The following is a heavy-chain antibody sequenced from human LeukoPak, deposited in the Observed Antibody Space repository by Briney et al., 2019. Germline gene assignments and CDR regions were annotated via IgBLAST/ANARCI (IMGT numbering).Heavy chain of an antibody. CDR3: ARVVNVDWFDP. CDR1: GYTSSNYG. V-gene: IGHV1-18*01. J-gene: IGHJ5*02. Sequence: ASVKVSCKTSGYTSSNYGITWVRQAPGQGLEWMGWISVYSGDTKYAQNFQGRFTMTTDKSTSTAYMELRSLRFDDTAVYYCARVVNVDWFDPWGQGTLVTVSS. D-gene: IGHD2-21*01. CDR2: ISVYSGDT.